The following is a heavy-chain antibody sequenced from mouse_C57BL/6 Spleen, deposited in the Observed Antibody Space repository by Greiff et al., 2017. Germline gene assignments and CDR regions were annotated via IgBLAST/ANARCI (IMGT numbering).Heavy chain of an antibody. CDR3: TPGTTVVGEAY. CDR2: IDPEDGDT. J-gene: IGHJ3*01. Sequence: VQLKQSGAELVRPGASVKLSCTASGFNIKDYYMHWVKQRPEQGLEWIGRIDPEDGDTEYAPKFQGKATMTADTSSNTAYLQLSSLTSEDTAVYYCTPGTTVVGEAYWGQGTLVTVSA. V-gene: IGHV14-1*01. D-gene: IGHD1-1*01. CDR1: GFNIKDYY.